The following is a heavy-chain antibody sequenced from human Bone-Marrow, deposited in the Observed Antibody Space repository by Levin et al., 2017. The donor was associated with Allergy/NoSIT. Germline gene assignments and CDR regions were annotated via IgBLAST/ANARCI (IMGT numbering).Heavy chain of an antibody. CDR2: ISYDGSNK. Sequence: GGSLRLSCAASGFTFSTYGMHWVRQAPGKGLEWVAVISYDGSNKYYADSVKGRFTISRDNSKNTLYMQMNSLRAEDTAVYYCAKDQQRGQQLSYYYALDVWGQGTTVTVSS. V-gene: IGHV3-30*18. D-gene: IGHD6-13*01. J-gene: IGHJ6*02. CDR1: GFTFSTYG. CDR3: AKDQQRGQQLSYYYALDV.